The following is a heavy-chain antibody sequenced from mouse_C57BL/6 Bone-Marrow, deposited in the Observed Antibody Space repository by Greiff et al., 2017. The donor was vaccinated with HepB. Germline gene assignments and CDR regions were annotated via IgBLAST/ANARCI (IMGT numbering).Heavy chain of an antibody. J-gene: IGHJ2*01. CDR2: INYDGSST. Sequence: VQLVESEGGLVQPGSSMKLSCTASGFTFSDYYMAWVRQVPEKGLEWVANINYDGSSTYYLDSLKSRFIISRDNAKNILYLQMSSLKSEDTATYYCEITTLAGYFDYWGQGTTLTVSS. CDR1: GFTFSDYY. V-gene: IGHV5-16*01. CDR3: EITTLAGYFDY. D-gene: IGHD1-1*01.